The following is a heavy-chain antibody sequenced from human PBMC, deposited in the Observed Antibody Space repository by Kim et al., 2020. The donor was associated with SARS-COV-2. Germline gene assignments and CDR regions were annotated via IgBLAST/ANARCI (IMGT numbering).Heavy chain of an antibody. D-gene: IGHD3-10*01. Sequence: SVKGRFTISRDNSKTTLYLQMNSLRAEDTAVYYCARDWETMVRGVSGMDVWGQGTTVTVSS. CDR3: ARDWETMVRGVSGMDV. V-gene: IGHV3-30*01. J-gene: IGHJ6*02.